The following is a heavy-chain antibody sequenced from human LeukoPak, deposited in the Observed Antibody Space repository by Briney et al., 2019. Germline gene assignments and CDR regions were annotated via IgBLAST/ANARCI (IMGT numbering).Heavy chain of an antibody. CDR3: AKDFRGSQDY. V-gene: IGHV3-23*01. J-gene: IGHJ4*02. CDR2: ITGNAGST. D-gene: IGHD1-26*01. Sequence: GGSLRLSCAASGFSFSSVAMSWVRQAPGKGLEWVSTITGNAGSTYYADSAKGRFTISRDNSKNTYYLQMNSLRAEDTAVYYCAKDFRGSQDYWAQGTLVTVSS. CDR1: GFSFSSVA.